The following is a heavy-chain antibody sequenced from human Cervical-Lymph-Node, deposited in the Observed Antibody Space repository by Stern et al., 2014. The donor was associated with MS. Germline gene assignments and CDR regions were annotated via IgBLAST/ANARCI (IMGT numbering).Heavy chain of an antibody. CDR1: GFTFSSFG. CDR2: ISYHGSYQ. Sequence: QVQLVQSGGGVVQPGGSLRLSCAASGFTFSSFGMHWVRQAPGKGLEWGAVISYHGSYQYFADSVKGRFSISRDNSGNTVYLQMNSLRAEDSAVYYCARDADFFRRDYSDTSAFSNFDYWGQGTLVTVSS. D-gene: IGHD3-22*01. CDR3: ARDADFFRRDYSDTSAFSNFDY. V-gene: IGHV3-30*03. J-gene: IGHJ4*02.